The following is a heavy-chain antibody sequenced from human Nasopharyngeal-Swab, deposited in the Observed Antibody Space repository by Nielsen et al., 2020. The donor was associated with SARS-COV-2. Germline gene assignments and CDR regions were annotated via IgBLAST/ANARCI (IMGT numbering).Heavy chain of an antibody. V-gene: IGHV6-1*01. J-gene: IGHJ6*02. CDR2: TYYRSKWYN. Sequence: WIRQSPSRGLEWLGRTYYRSKWYNDYAVSVKSRITINPDTSKNQFSLHLNSVTPEDTAVYYCARTDSSGYYPVTYYYYGMDVWGQGTTVTVSS. D-gene: IGHD3-22*01. CDR3: ARTDSSGYYPVTYYYYGMDV.